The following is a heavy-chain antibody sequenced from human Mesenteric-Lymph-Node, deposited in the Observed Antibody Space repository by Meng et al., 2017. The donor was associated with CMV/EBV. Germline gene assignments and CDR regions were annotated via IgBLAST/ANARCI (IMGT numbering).Heavy chain of an antibody. CDR1: GGSINTDTYY. V-gene: IGHV4-39*07. CDR3: SRGVDSAKLGNY. CDR2: IYYSGST. J-gene: IGHJ4*02. Sequence: SETLSLTCTVSGGSINTDTYYWVWIRQPPGKGLEWIGSIYYSGSTYSKPSLKSRVTISVDTSKNQLSLKLSSVTAADTAVYYCSRGVDSAKLGNYWGQGTLVTVSS. D-gene: IGHD5-18*01.